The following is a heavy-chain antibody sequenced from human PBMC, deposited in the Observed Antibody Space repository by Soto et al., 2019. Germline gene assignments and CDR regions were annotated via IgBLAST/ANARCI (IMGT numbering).Heavy chain of an antibody. J-gene: IGHJ5*02. CDR3: AKDHQGLRFLEWLLYRYKDTNWFDP. CDR2: ISGSGGST. CDR1: GFTFSSYA. Sequence: EVQLLESGGGLVQPGGSLRLSCAASGFTFSSYAMSWVRQAPGKGLEWVSAISGSGGSTYYADSVKGRFTISRDNSKNTLYLKMNSLGAEDTAVYYCAKDHQGLRFLEWLLYRYKDTNWFDPWGQGTLVTVSS. D-gene: IGHD3-3*01. V-gene: IGHV3-23*01.